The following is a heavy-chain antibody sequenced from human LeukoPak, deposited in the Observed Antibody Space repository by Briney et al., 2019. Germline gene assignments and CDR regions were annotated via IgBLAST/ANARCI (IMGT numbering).Heavy chain of an antibody. CDR2: ISSSGSTI. J-gene: IGHJ3*02. CDR1: GFTFSDYY. CDR3: ARAYCYDSTNAFDI. D-gene: IGHD3-22*01. Sequence: GGSLRLSCAASGFTFSDYYMSWIRQAPGKGLEWVSYISSSGSTIYYADSVKGRFTISRDNAKNSLYLQMNSLRAEDTAVYYCARAYCYDSTNAFDIWGQGTMVTVSS. V-gene: IGHV3-11*01.